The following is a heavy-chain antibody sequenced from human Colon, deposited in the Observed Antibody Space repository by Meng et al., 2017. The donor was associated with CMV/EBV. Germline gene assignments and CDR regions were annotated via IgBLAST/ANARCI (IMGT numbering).Heavy chain of an antibody. J-gene: IGHJ6*02. D-gene: IGHD2-15*01. CDR1: GYPFTNYD. CDR2: MNPNSVET. Sequence: ASVKVSCKASGYPFTNYDINWVRQATGQGLEWMGWMNPNSVETGFAQKFQGRITMTRDTSISTAYLELSTLKSEDTALYFCAVIVPATDYSYGTDVWGQGTTVTVSS. CDR3: AVIVPATDYSYGTDV. V-gene: IGHV1-8*01.